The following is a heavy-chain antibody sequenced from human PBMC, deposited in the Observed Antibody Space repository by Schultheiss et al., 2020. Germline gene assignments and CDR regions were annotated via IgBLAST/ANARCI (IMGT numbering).Heavy chain of an antibody. CDR3: ARDPIVVVPAAMHLDY. D-gene: IGHD2-2*01. J-gene: IGHJ4*02. Sequence: GGSLRLSCAASGFTFSSYAMSWVRQAPGKGLEWVSAIGTAGDTYYPGSVKGRFTISRDNSKNTLYLQMNSLRAEDTAVYYCARDPIVVVPAAMHLDYWGQGTLVTVSS. V-gene: IGHV3-23*01. CDR1: GFTFSSYA. CDR2: IGTAGDT.